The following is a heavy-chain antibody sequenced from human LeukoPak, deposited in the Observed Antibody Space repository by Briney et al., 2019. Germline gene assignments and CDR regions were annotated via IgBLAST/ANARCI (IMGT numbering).Heavy chain of an antibody. CDR2: IIPIFGTA. D-gene: IGHD3-22*01. CDR1: GGTFSSYA. J-gene: IGHJ4*02. Sequence: GASVKVSCKASGGTFSSYAISWVRQAPGQGLEWMGGIIPIFGTANYAQKFQGRVTITTDESTSTAYMELSSLRSEDTAVYHCRYYDSSGYYYEDYWGQGTLVTVSS. V-gene: IGHV1-69*05. CDR3: RYYDSSGYYYEDY.